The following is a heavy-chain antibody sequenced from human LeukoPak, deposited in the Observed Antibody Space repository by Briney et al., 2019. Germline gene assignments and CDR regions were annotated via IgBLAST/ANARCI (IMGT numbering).Heavy chain of an antibody. V-gene: IGHV4-59*08. CDR2: IYYSGST. Sequence: PLETLSLTCTVSGGSISSYYWSWTRQPPGKGLEWIGYIYYSGSTNYNPSLKSRVTISVDTSKNQFSLKLSSVTAADTAVYYCARSFYYYYYGMDVWGQGTTVTVSS. J-gene: IGHJ6*02. CDR1: GGSISSYY. CDR3: ARSFYYYYYGMDV.